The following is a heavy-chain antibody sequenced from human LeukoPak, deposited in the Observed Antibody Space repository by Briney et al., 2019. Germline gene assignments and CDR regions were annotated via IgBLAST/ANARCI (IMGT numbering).Heavy chain of an antibody. D-gene: IGHD5-12*01. CDR1: GFTFSSYS. CDR2: ISSSSSYI. CDR3: ARVKFGYSGYDPPDY. Sequence: PGGSLRLSCAASGFTFSSYSMNWVRQAPGKGLEWVSSISSSSSYIYYADSVKGRFTISRDNAKNSLYLQMNSLRAEDTAVYYCARVKFGYSGYDPPDYWGQGTLVTVSS. J-gene: IGHJ4*02. V-gene: IGHV3-21*01.